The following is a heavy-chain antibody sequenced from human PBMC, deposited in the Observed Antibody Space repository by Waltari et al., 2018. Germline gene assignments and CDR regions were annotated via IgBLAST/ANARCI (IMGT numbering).Heavy chain of an antibody. D-gene: IGHD3-22*01. CDR3: ANGTPMIVAVVFDY. CDR2: ISCNSGSI. CDR1: GFTFDDYA. Sequence: EVQLVESGGGLVQPGRSLRISCAASGFTFDDYAMHWVRQAPGKGLEWVSGISCNSGSIGHADSVKGRFPISRDNAQNSLYLQMNSLRAEDMALYYCANGTPMIVAVVFDYWGPVTLVTVSS. J-gene: IGHJ4*02. V-gene: IGHV3-9*03.